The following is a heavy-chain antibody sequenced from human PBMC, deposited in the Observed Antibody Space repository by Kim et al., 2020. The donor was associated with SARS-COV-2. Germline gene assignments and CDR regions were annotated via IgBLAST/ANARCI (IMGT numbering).Heavy chain of an antibody. D-gene: IGHD1-1*01. CDR2: INPSGGST. Sequence: ASVKVSCKASGYTFTSYYMHWVRQAPGQGLEWMGIINPSGGSTSYAQKFQGRVTMTRDTSTSTVYMELSSRRSEDTAVYYWARERTDTRRSQLVSFNDWYFDLWGRGTLVTVSS. V-gene: IGHV1-46*01. CDR1: GYTFTSYY. CDR3: ARERTDTRRSQLVSFNDWYFDL. J-gene: IGHJ2*01.